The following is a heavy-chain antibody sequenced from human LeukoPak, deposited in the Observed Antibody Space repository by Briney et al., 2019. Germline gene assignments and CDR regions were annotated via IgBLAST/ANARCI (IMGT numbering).Heavy chain of an antibody. CDR1: GGSISSYY. CDR3: ARGRYYFDY. J-gene: IGHJ4*02. CDR2: IYYSGST. Sequence: PSETLSLTCTVSGGSISSYYWSWIRQPPGKGLEWIGYIYYSGSTNYNPSLKSRVTISVDTSKNQFSLKLSSATAADTAVYYCARGRYYFDYWGQGTLVTVSS. V-gene: IGHV4-59*01.